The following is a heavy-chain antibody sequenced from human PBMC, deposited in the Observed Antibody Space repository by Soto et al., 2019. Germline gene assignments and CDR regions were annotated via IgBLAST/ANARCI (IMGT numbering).Heavy chain of an antibody. J-gene: IGHJ5*02. CDR2: LNAANGDT. CDR3: VRRHVSATGIDWFDP. CDR1: GYTFTGYG. V-gene: IGHV1-3*01. D-gene: IGHD6-13*01. Sequence: ASVKVSCKASGYTFTGYGIHCVRQAPGQRLEWMGWLNAANGDTKYSPKFQGRVTITRDTSASTAYMELSSLRSEDTAVYYCVRRHVSATGIDWFDPWGQGTLVTVSS.